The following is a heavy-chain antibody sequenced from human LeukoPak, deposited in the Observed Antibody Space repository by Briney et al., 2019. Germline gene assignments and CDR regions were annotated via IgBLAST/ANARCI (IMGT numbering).Heavy chain of an antibody. CDR2: TYQRSKWYN. J-gene: IGHJ4*02. D-gene: IGHD6-19*01. CDR1: GDSVSINSAA. CDR3: ARSPSPYSSGWYFDY. V-gene: IGHV6-1*01. Sequence: SQTLSLACAISGDSVSINSAAWNWIRQSPSRGLEWLGRTYQRSKWYNDYAVSVKSRITINPDISKNQFSLQLNSVTPEDTAVYYCARSPSPYSSGWYFDYWGQGTLVTVSS.